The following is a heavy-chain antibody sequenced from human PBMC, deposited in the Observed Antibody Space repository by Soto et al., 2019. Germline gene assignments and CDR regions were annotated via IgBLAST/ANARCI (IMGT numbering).Heavy chain of an antibody. CDR3: AKTTSGGDDAFDI. D-gene: IGHD2-15*01. CDR2: ISYDGSNK. Sequence: GGSLRLSCAASGFTFSSYGMHWVRQAPGKGLEWVAVISYDGSNKYYADSVKGRFTISRDNSKNTLYLQMNSLRAEDTAVYYCAKTTSGGDDAFDIWGQGTMITVSS. J-gene: IGHJ3*02. CDR1: GFTFSSYG. V-gene: IGHV3-30*18.